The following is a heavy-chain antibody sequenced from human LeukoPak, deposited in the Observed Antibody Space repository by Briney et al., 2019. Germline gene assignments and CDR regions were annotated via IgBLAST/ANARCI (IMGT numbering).Heavy chain of an antibody. CDR2: ISPRSNSI. Sequence: GGSLRLSCTASGFTFSDYAMTWVRQAPGKGLQWISAISPRSNSIYYSDSVRGRFTVSRDNSKNTLYLQMNRLTAEDTAVYYCAKNLRTSVAAFEYWGQGTLVTVSS. J-gene: IGHJ4*02. D-gene: IGHD6-19*01. CDR3: AKNLRTSVAAFEY. V-gene: IGHV3-23*01. CDR1: GFTFSDYA.